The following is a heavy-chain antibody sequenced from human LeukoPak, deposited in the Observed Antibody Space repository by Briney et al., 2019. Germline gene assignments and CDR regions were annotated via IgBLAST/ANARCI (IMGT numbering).Heavy chain of an antibody. CDR3: AKDRSGGSLTLDY. J-gene: IGHJ4*02. CDR2: IWYDGSNK. V-gene: IGHV3-33*06. Sequence: PGGSLRLSCAASGFTFSSYGMHWVRQAPGKGLEGVAVIWYDGSNKYYADSVKGRFTISRDNSKNTLYLQMNSLRAEDTAVYYCAKDRSGGSLTLDYWGQGTLVTVSS. CDR1: GFTFSSYG. D-gene: IGHD2-15*01.